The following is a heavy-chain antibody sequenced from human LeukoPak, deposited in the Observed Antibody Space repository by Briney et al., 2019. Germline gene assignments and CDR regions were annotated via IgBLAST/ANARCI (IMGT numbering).Heavy chain of an antibody. D-gene: IGHD3-10*01. CDR1: GYTFTGYY. CDR3: ARSGGSGYYYYYYYMDV. CDR2: ISAYNGNT. J-gene: IGHJ6*03. V-gene: IGHV1-18*04. Sequence: ASVKVSCKASGYTFTGYYMHWVRQAPGQGLEWMGWISAYNGNTNYAQKLQGRVTMTTDTSTSTAYMELRSLRSDDTAVYYCARSGGSGYYYYYYYMDVWGKGTTVTVSS.